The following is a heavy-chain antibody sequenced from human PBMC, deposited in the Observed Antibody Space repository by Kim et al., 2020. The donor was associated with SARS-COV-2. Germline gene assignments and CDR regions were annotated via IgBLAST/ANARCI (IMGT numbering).Heavy chain of an antibody. Sequence: KYYVDYVKGRFTIYRDNAKNSLYLQMNSLRAEDTAVYYCARVGSSSWSFDYWGQGTLVTVSS. V-gene: IGHV3-7*01. J-gene: IGHJ4*02. CDR3: ARVGSSSWSFDY. D-gene: IGHD6-13*01. CDR2: K.